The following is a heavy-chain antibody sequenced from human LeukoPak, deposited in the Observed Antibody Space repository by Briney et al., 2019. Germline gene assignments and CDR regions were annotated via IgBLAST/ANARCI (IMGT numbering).Heavy chain of an antibody. CDR2: IPPEGNEK. Sequence: PGGSLRLSCAVSGFSFTNFWMSWVRQAPGRWLEWVADIPPEGNEKYHVESVKGRFTISRDNTKNLLFLQMNGLRDEDTAVYCCARGDDFSGDHWGQGTLVTVSS. CDR1: GFSFTNFW. CDR3: ARGDDFSGDH. V-gene: IGHV3-7*04. D-gene: IGHD1-1*01. J-gene: IGHJ4*02.